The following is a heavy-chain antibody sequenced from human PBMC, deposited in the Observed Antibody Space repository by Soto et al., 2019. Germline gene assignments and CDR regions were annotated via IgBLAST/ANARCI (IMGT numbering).Heavy chain of an antibody. CDR1: GGSISSSSYY. D-gene: IGHD3-3*02. V-gene: IGHV4-39*01. J-gene: IGHJ5*02. Sequence: QLQLQASGPGLVKPSETLSLTCTVSGGSISSSSYYWGWIRQPPGKGLEWIGSIYYSGRTYYNPSLKRRVTISVDTSKNQFSLKLSSVTAADTAVYYCASPKIAFYNWFDPWGQGTLVTVSS. CDR2: IYYSGRT. CDR3: ASPKIAFYNWFDP.